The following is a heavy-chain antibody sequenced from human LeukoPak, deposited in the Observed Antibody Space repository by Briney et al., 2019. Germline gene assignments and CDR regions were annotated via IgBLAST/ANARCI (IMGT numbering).Heavy chain of an antibody. V-gene: IGHV1-18*01. Sequence: ASVKVSCKASGYTFTSYAMHWVRQAPGQGLEWMGWISAYNGNTNYAQKLQGRVTMTTDTSTSTAYMELRSLRSDDTAVYYCARENCGGSTSCYAGEDHSLYYYYYGMDVWGQGTTVTVSS. CDR1: GYTFTSYA. CDR2: ISAYNGNT. CDR3: ARENCGGSTSCYAGEDHSLYYYYYGMDV. D-gene: IGHD2-2*01. J-gene: IGHJ6*02.